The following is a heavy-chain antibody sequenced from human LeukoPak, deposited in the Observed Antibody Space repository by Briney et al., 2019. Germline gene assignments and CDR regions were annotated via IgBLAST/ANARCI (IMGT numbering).Heavy chain of an antibody. CDR3: ARTPNTMIVVDLGDGNAFDM. V-gene: IGHV1-2*06. CDR1: GHTFSGYY. D-gene: IGHD3-22*01. J-gene: IGHJ3*02. CDR2: INPNSGGT. Sequence: ASVKVSCKTSGHTFSGYYVHWVRQAPGQGLEWMGRINPNSGGTNSAPKFQGRVTMTRDRSLNTAYMELSSLRSDDTAVYYCARTPNTMIVVDLGDGNAFDMWGQGTMVTVSA.